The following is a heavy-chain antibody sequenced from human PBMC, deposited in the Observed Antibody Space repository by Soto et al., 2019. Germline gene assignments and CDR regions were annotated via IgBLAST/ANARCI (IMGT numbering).Heavy chain of an antibody. CDR1: GGSISSSLYY. J-gene: IGHJ5*02. V-gene: IGHV4-39*01. Sequence: ADTLSLTCTVSGGSISSSLYYWGWIRQPPGKGLEWIGSIYYSGSTYYNPSLKSRVTISVDTSKNQFSLKLSSVTAADTAVYYCARQPRIAVAGTRFDPWGQGTLVTVSS. CDR3: ARQPRIAVAGTRFDP. CDR2: IYYSGST. D-gene: IGHD6-19*01.